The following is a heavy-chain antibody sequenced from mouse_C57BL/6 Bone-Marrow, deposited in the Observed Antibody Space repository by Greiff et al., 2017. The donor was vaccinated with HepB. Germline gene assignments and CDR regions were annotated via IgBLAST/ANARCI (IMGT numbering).Heavy chain of an antibody. J-gene: IGHJ3*01. CDR2: IWSGGST. V-gene: IGHV2-2*01. CDR3: ARDTMITRGWFAY. Sequence: VQLQESGPGLVQPSQSLSITCTVSGFSLTSYGVHWVRQSPGKGLEWLGVIWSGGSTDYNAAFISRLSISNDNSKSQVFFKMNSLQADDTAIYYCARDTMITRGWFAYWGQGTLVTVSA. CDR1: GFSLTSYG. D-gene: IGHD2-4*01.